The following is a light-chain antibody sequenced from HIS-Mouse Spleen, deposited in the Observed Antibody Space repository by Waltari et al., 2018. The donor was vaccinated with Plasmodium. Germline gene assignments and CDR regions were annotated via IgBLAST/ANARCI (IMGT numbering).Light chain of an antibody. Sequence: SYELTQPSSVSLSPGQTARITFSGDVLAKNIARWYQQKPGQAPVLVIYKDSERPSEIPERFSGSSSGTTVTLTISGAQVEDEADYYCYSAADNNRVFGGGTKLTVL. V-gene: IGLV3-27*01. CDR2: KDS. CDR3: YSAADNNRV. J-gene: IGLJ3*02. CDR1: VLAKNI.